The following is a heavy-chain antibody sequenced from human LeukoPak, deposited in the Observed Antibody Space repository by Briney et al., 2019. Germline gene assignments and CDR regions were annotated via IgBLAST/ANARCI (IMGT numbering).Heavy chain of an antibody. CDR3: TRETEVYSSGWYRWLDP. CDR2: IRSKAYGGTT. Sequence: GGSLRLSCTASGFTFGDYAMSWVRQAPGKGLEWVGFIRSKAYGGTTEYAASVKGRFTISRDDSKSIAYLQMNSLKTEDTAVYYCTRETEVYSSGWYRWLDPWGQGTLVTVSS. D-gene: IGHD6-19*01. J-gene: IGHJ5*02. V-gene: IGHV3-49*04. CDR1: GFTFGDYA.